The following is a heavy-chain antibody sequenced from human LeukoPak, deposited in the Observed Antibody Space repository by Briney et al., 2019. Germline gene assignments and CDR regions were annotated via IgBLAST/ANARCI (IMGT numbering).Heavy chain of an antibody. J-gene: IGHJ2*01. Sequence: GGSLRLSCAASGFTFSSYDIHWVRQATGKGLEWGSGIGTAGNIYYPGSVKGRFTISRENAKNSLYLQMNSLRAGDTAVYYCARAAYSSTWYSRYFDLWGRGTLVTVSS. V-gene: IGHV3-13*01. D-gene: IGHD6-13*01. CDR1: GFTFSSYD. CDR2: IGTAGNI. CDR3: ARAAYSSTWYSRYFDL.